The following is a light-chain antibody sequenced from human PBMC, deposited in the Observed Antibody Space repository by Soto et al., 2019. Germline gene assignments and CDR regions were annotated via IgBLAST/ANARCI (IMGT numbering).Light chain of an antibody. J-gene: IGKJ4*02. CDR3: QQSHNIPST. CDR2: AAS. CDR1: QSISTY. Sequence: DIQMTQSPSSLSASVGDRVTITCRASQSISTYLNWYQQKSGKAPKLLIFAASTLESGVPSRFSGGASGTDFTLTINSLQTEDSAIYYCQQSHNIPSTFGRGTKVEI. V-gene: IGKV1-39*01.